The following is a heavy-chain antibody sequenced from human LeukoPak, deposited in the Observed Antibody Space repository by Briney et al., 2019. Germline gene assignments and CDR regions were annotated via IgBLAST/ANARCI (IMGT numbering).Heavy chain of an antibody. CDR3: AKDKGTWGALDI. V-gene: IGHV3-23*01. J-gene: IGHJ3*02. Sequence: GGSLRLSCAASGFTFSSYAMSWVRQAPGKGLEWVSTITGSADSTFYAVSVKGRFTISRDNSKNTLDLQMNSLRAEDTALYYCAKDKGTWGALDIWGQETTVTVSS. D-gene: IGHD1-1*01. CDR1: GFTFSSYA. CDR2: ITGSADST.